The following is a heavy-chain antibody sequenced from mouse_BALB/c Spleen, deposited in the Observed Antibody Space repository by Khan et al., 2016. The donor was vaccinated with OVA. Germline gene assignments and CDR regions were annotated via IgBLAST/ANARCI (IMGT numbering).Heavy chain of an antibody. J-gene: IGHJ2*01. Sequence: VQLKESGPELVKPGASVKISCKASGYSFTGYFMNWVMQSPEKSLEWIGRINPHIGETFYNQKFKGKATLTVDESSSTAHMELRSLASEDSAVYYCARIYGSDFDDWGQGTTLTVSS. CDR1: GYSFTGYF. D-gene: IGHD1-1*01. CDR3: ARIYGSDFDD. V-gene: IGHV1-20*02. CDR2: INPHIGET.